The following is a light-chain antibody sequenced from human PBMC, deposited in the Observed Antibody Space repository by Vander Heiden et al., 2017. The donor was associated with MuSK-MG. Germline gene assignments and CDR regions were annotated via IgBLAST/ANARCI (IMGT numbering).Light chain of an antibody. J-gene: IGKJ2*01. CDR3: QQDGDTPYT. CDR2: GAS. CDR1: QSVTSSY. Sequence: EIVLTQSPGTLSLSPGESATLSCRASQSVTSSYVAWYQQKPGQAPRLLFYGASIRATGTPVSFSDSGSGTDFTLTIKRLEPEDFAVDYCQQDGDTPYTFGRGTKLEL. V-gene: IGKV3-20*01.